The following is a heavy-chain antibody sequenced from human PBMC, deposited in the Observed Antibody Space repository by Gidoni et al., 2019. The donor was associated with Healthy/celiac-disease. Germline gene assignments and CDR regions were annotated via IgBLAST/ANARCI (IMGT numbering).Heavy chain of an antibody. CDR1: GYTFTSYG. J-gene: IGHJ4*02. D-gene: IGHD2-21*02. Sequence: QVQLVQSGAEVKKPGASVKVSCKASGYTFTSYGISWVRQAPGQGLEWMGWISDYNGNTNYAQKLQGRVTMTTDTSTSTAYMELRSLRSDDTAVYYCARDVRSVVTAIQFFDYWGQGTLVTVSS. V-gene: IGHV1-18*01. CDR2: ISDYNGNT. CDR3: ARDVRSVVTAIQFFDY.